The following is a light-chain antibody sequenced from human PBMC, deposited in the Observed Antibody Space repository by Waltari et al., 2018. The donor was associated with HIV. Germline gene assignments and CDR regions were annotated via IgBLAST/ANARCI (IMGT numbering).Light chain of an antibody. CDR1: SSDLINYNY. CDR2: EVT. V-gene: IGLV2-8*01. Sequence: QSALTQPPSASGSPGQSVTISCTGTSSDLINYNYVSWYQQYPGKAPKLIIFEVTKRPAGGPDRFSRSKSGDTASLTVSGLQAEDEADYYCSSYAGSDNPYVFGSGTKVTVL. J-gene: IGLJ1*01. CDR3: SSYAGSDNPYV.